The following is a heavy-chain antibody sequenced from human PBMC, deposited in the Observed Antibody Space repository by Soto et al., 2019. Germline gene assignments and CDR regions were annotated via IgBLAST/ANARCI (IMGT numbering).Heavy chain of an antibody. CDR2: VFYNGKT. V-gene: IGHV4-39*01. CDR3: ARHPINDDNYPAEVNF. Sequence: QLRLLESGPGVVKPAETLSLTCTVSGGSISTTFYYWGWIRQSPGKGLEWIGTVFYNGKTFYSPSLHRRISISGDTSENQFSLRLTSVTAADTAVYYCARHPINDDNYPAEVNFWGQGTLVTVSS. J-gene: IGHJ1*01. CDR1: GGSISTTFYY. D-gene: IGHD1-1*01.